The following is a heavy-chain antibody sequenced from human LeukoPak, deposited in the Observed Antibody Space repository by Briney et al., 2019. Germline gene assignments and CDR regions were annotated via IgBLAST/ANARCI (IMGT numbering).Heavy chain of an antibody. CDR3: ARTGVRYFDWLAPYNWFDP. CDR2: INHSGST. CDR1: GVSFSGYY. V-gene: IGHV4-34*01. J-gene: IGHJ5*02. D-gene: IGHD3-9*01. Sequence: SETLSLTCAVYGVSFSGYYWSWIRQPPGKGLEWIGEINHSGSTNYNPSLKSRVTISVDTSKNQFSLKLSSVTAADTAVYYCARTGVRYFDWLAPYNWFDPWGQGTLVTVSS.